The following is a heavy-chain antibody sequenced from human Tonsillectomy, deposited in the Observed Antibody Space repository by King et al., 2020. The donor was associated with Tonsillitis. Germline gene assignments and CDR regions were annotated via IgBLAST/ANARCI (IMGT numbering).Heavy chain of an antibody. J-gene: IGHJ6*02. Sequence: VQLVESGGGLVQPGGSRRLSCAVSGFTITDNYMSWVRQAPGKGLEWVAVIYGGGDTLYADSVKGRFIISRHNGKNTLYHQMKSLGADDTAVYYCARDLNFCYYNHYFGMDVWGQGTTVTVS. CDR2: IYGGGDT. CDR1: GFTITDNY. CDR3: ARDLNFCYYNHYFGMDV. D-gene: IGHD1-26*01. V-gene: IGHV3-53*04.